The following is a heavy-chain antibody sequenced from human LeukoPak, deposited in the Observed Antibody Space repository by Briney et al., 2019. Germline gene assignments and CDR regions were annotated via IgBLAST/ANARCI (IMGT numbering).Heavy chain of an antibody. CDR2: IYHSGST. CDR1: GGSISSGGYS. D-gene: IGHD2-2*01. Sequence: SQTLSLTCAVSGGSISSGGYSWSWIRQPPGKGLEWIGYIYHSGSTYYNPSLKSRVTISVDRSKNQFSLKLSSVTAADTAMYYCARGGSVVVPAARDYWYFDLWGRGTLVTVSS. CDR3: ARGGSVVVPAARDYWYFDL. V-gene: IGHV4-30-2*01. J-gene: IGHJ2*01.